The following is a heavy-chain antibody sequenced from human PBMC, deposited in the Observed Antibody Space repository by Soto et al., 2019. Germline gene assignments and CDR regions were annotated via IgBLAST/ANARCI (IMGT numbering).Heavy chain of an antibody. CDR2: IRSKANSYAT. CDR1: GFTFSGSA. CDR3: TRSGRAAAGTLYPPFDP. D-gene: IGHD6-13*01. J-gene: IGHJ5*02. V-gene: IGHV3-73*01. Sequence: LRLSCAASGFTFSGSAMHWVRQASGKGLEWVGRIRSKANSYATAYAASVKGRFTISRDDSKNTAYLQMNSLKTEDTAVYYCTRSGRAAAGTLYPPFDPWGQGTLVTVSS.